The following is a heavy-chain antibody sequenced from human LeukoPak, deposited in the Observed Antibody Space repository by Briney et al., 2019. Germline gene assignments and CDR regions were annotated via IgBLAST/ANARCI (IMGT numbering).Heavy chain of an antibody. CDR1: GFIFGSYS. J-gene: IGHJ3*02. CDR2: ISSSSVYM. D-gene: IGHD3-10*01. Sequence: GGSLRLSCAGSGFIFGSYSMNWVRQAPGKGLEWVSSISSSSVYMYYADAVKGRFTISRDNAKNSLYLQMNSLRGEDTAVYYCARNHHYASGSSDIWGLGTMVTVSS. V-gene: IGHV3-21*01. CDR3: ARNHHYASGSSDI.